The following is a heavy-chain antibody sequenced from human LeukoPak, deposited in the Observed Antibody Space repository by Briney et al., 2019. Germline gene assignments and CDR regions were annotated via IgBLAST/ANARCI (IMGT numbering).Heavy chain of an antibody. CDR3: AKGGRLVVSYFDY. D-gene: IGHD2-8*02. Sequence: GGSLRLSCAASGFTFNNYAMSWVRQAPGKGLEWVSAITGSGGSTYYADSVKGRFTISRDNSKNTLYLQMNSLRAEDTAVYYCAKGGRLVVSYFDYWGQGTLVTVSS. J-gene: IGHJ4*02. CDR1: GFTFNNYA. V-gene: IGHV3-23*01. CDR2: ITGSGGST.